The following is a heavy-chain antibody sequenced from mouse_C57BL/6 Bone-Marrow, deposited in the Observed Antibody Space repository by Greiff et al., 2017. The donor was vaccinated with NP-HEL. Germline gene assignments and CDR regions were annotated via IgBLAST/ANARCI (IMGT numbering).Heavy chain of an antibody. CDR3: ARSSGSNSYAMDY. CDR2: IYPGDGDT. Sequence: QVQLQQSGPELVKPGASVKISCKASGYAFSSSWMNWVKQRPGKGLEWIGRIYPGDGDTNYNGKFKGKATLTADKSSSTAYMQLSSLTSEDSAVYFCARSSGSNSYAMDYWGQGTSVTVSS. J-gene: IGHJ4*01. CDR1: GYAFSSSW. V-gene: IGHV1-82*01. D-gene: IGHD1-1*01.